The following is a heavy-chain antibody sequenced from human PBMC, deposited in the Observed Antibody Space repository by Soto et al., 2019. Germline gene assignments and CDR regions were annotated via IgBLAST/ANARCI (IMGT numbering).Heavy chain of an antibody. CDR2: IYYSGST. Sequence: SETLSLTCTVSGGSLSSGGYYWSWIRQHPGKGLEWIGYIYYSGSTYYNPSLKSRVTISVDTSKNQFSLKLSSVTAADTAVYYCARVLGGYYDSSGYYTTFDYWGQGTLVTVSS. D-gene: IGHD3-22*01. V-gene: IGHV4-31*03. CDR1: GGSLSSGGYY. J-gene: IGHJ4*02. CDR3: ARVLGGYYDSSGYYTTFDY.